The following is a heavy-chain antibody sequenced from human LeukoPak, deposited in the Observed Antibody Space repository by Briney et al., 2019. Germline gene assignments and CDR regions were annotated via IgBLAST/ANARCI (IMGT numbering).Heavy chain of an antibody. CDR2: ISWNSGSI. Sequence: GGSLRLSCAASGFTFDDYAMHWVRHAPGKGLEWVSGISWNSGSIGYADSVKGRFTISRDNAKNSLYLQMNSLRAEDTALYYCAKDDGSWEPTYYFDYWGQGTLVTVSS. J-gene: IGHJ4*02. CDR3: AKDDGSWEPTYYFDY. V-gene: IGHV3-9*01. D-gene: IGHD1-26*01. CDR1: GFTFDDYA.